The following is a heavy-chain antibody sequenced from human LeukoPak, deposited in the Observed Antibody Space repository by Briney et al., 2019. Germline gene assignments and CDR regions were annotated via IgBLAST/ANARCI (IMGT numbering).Heavy chain of an antibody. Sequence: AGRSLRLSCAASGFTFSSYAMSWVRQAPGQGLEWVSAISGSGGTTYYADSVKGRFTISRVNAENSLYLQMNSLRAEDTAVYYCARDRVGSADFWSGYYTGTFDYWGQGTLVTVSS. CDR1: GFTFSSYA. J-gene: IGHJ4*02. D-gene: IGHD3-3*01. CDR2: ISGSGGTT. V-gene: IGHV3-23*01. CDR3: ARDRVGSADFWSGYYTGTFDY.